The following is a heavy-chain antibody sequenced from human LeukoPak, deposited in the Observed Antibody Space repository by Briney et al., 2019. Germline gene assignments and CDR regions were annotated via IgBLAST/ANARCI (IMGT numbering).Heavy chain of an antibody. V-gene: IGHV4-30-4*08. CDR1: GGSISSGDYY. CDR3: ARGDSGYYSDAFDL. Sequence: PSQTLSLTCTVSGGSISSGDYYWSWIRQPPGKGLEWIGYIYYSGSTYYNPSLKSRVTISLDTSKNHFSLKLNSVTAADTAVYYCARGDSGYYSDAFDLWGQGTMVTVSS. J-gene: IGHJ3*01. D-gene: IGHD3-22*01. CDR2: IYYSGST.